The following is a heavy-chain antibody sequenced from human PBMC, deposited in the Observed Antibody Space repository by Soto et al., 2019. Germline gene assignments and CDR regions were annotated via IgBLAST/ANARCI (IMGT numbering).Heavy chain of an antibody. CDR3: ARGGDCSSTSCDEKAFYYYGMDV. CDR2: IIPIFGTA. CDR1: GGTFSSYA. Sequence: QVQLVQSGAEVKKPGSSVKVSCKASGGTFSSYAISWVRQAPGQGLEWMGGIIPIFGTANYAQKFQGRVTITADESTSTAYMELSSLRSEDTAVYYCARGGDCSSTSCDEKAFYYYGMDVWGQGTTVTVSS. D-gene: IGHD2-2*01. J-gene: IGHJ6*02. V-gene: IGHV1-69*01.